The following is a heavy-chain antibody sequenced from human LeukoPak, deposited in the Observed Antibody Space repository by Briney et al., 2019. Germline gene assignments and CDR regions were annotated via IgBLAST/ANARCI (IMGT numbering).Heavy chain of an antibody. J-gene: IGHJ4*02. V-gene: IGHV5-51*01. CDR3: ARHLGPTWRYYDTSGYTPLDY. D-gene: IGHD3-22*01. CDR1: GYSITSYW. CDR2: IYPGDSDT. Sequence: GESLKISCKGSGYSITSYWIGWVRQMPGKGLEWMGIIYPGDSDTRYSPSFQGQVTISADKSISTAYLQWSSLKASDTAMYYCARHLGPTWRYYDTSGYTPLDYWGQGTLVTVSS.